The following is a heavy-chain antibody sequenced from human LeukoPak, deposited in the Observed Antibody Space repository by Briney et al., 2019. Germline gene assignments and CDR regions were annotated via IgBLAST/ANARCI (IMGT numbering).Heavy chain of an antibody. D-gene: IGHD5-18*01. Sequence: SVKVSCKASGGTFSSYAISWVRQAPGQGLEWMGGIIPIFGTANYAQKFQGRVTITADESTSTAYMELSSLRSEDTAVYYCARARYSYGYAFDIWGQGTMVTVSS. CDR2: IIPIFGTA. CDR3: ARARYSYGYAFDI. V-gene: IGHV1-69*13. CDR1: GGTFSSYA. J-gene: IGHJ3*02.